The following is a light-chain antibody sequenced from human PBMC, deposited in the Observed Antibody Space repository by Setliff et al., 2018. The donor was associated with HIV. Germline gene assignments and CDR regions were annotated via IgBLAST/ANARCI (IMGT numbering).Light chain of an antibody. Sequence: SYELTQPPSVSVAPGKTARITCGGNNSGSKSVHWDQQKPGQAPVLVVYDDNDRPSGIPERFSDSNSGNTATLTISRVEAGDEADYYCQVWDGNSDHYVFGTGTKVTV. CDR1: NSGSKS. CDR2: DDN. V-gene: IGLV3-21*03. J-gene: IGLJ1*01. CDR3: QVWDGNSDHYV.